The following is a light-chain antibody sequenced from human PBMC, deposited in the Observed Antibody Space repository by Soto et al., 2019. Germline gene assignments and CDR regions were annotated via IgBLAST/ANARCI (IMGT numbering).Light chain of an antibody. V-gene: IGLV2-8*01. CDR1: SSDVGAYKY. Sequence: QSALTQPPSASGSRGQSVTISCTGTSSDVGAYKYVSWYQQDPGKAPKLMIYEVTKRPSGVPDRFSGSKSGNTASLTVSGPQAEDEADYYCTSYVGNDIWLFGGGTKLTVL. CDR3: TSYVGNDIWL. CDR2: EVT. J-gene: IGLJ3*02.